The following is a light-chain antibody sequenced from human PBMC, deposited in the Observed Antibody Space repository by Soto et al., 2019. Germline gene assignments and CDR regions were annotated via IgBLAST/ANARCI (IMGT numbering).Light chain of an antibody. Sequence: DILMTQSPASLAVSLGERATINCKSSQSVLYNSNNKNYLAWYQQKPGQPPKLLIYWASTRESGVPDRFSGSGSGTDFTLTISSLQAEDVAVYYCQQYYSTLTFGGG. V-gene: IGKV4-1*01. J-gene: IGKJ4*01. CDR3: QQYYSTLT. CDR2: WAS. CDR1: QSVLYNSNNKNY.